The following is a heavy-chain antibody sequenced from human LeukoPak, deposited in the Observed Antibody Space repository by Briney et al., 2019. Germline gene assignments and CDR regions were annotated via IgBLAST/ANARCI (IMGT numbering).Heavy chain of an antibody. CDR3: AKDRGSRYCSSTSCTYYYYYYGMDV. V-gene: IGHV3-23*01. D-gene: IGHD2-2*01. J-gene: IGHJ6*02. CDR1: GFTFSSYA. CDR2: ISGSGGST. Sequence: GGSLRLSCAASGFTFSSYAMSWVHQAPGKGLEWVSAISGSGGSTYYADSVKGRFTISRDNSKNTLYLQMNSLRAEDTAVYCCAKDRGSRYCSSTSCTYYYYYYGMDVWGQGTTVTVSS.